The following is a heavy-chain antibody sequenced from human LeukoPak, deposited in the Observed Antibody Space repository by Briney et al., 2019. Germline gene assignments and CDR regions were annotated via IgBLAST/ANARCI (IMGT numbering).Heavy chain of an antibody. J-gene: IGHJ4*02. Sequence: PSETLSLTCTVSGGSISSYYWTWIRQPAGKGLQWIGRIYTTGSTNYNPSLNSRVTMSVDTSKNQFSLKLSSVTAADTAVYYCARGLGAGISYWGQGTLVTVSS. CDR3: ARGLGAGISY. D-gene: IGHD6-19*01. CDR2: IYTTGST. CDR1: GGSISSYY. V-gene: IGHV4-4*07.